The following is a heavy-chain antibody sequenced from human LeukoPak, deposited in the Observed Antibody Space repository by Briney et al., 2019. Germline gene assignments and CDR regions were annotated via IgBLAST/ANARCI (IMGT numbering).Heavy chain of an antibody. CDR3: ARDYYDSSGYFNFDY. Sequence: GASVKVSCKASGYTFTSYGISWVRQAPGQGLEWMGWISAYNGNTNYAQKLQGRVTMTTDTSTSTAYMELRSPRSDDTAVYYCARDYYDSSGYFNFDYWGQGTLVTVSS. D-gene: IGHD3-22*01. CDR1: GYTFTSYG. J-gene: IGHJ4*02. V-gene: IGHV1-18*01. CDR2: ISAYNGNT.